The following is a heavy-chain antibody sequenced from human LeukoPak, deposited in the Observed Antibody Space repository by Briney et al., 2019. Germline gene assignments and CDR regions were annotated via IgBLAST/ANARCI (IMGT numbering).Heavy chain of an antibody. CDR2: IYYSGST. CDR3: ARRMKIGVIWP. J-gene: IGHJ5*02. CDR1: GGSISIGCYY. Sequence: SQTLSLTCTVSGGSISIGCYYWSWIRQHPGKGLEWIGYIYYSGSTYYNPSLKSRVTISVETTKNQFSLKLRAVTAAHSAVFYCARRMKIGVIWPWGQGSLVTVSS. D-gene: IGHD3-22*01. V-gene: IGHV4-31*03.